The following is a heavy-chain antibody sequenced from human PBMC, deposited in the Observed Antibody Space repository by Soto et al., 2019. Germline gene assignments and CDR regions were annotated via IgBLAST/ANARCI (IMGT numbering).Heavy chain of an antibody. D-gene: IGHD2-2*01. CDR2: ISYDGSNK. CDR3: AKDIWDIVVVPAAIPLGY. V-gene: IGHV3-30*18. J-gene: IGHJ4*02. CDR1: GFTFSSYG. Sequence: GGSLRLSCAASGFTFSSYGMHWVRQAPGKGLEWVAVISYDGSNKYYADSVKGRFTISRDNSKNTLYLQMNSLRAEDTAVYYCAKDIWDIVVVPAAIPLGYWGQGTLVTVSS.